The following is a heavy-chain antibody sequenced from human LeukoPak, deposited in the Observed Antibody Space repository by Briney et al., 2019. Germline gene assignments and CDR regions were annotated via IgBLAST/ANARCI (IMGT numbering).Heavy chain of an antibody. J-gene: IGHJ4*02. CDR1: GGSFSGYY. V-gene: IGHV4-34*01. CDR2: INHSGST. Sequence: SETLSLTCAVYGGSFSGYYWSWIRQPPGKGLEWIGEINHSGSTNYNPSLKSRVPISVDTSKNQFFLKLSSVTAADTAVYYCARGLRTMVRGVSGYWGQGTLVTVSS. CDR3: ARGLRTMVRGVSGY. D-gene: IGHD3-10*01.